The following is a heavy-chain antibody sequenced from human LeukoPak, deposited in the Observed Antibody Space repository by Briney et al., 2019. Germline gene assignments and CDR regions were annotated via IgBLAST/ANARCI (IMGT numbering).Heavy chain of an antibody. CDR3: ARGQPRSHGSSYYFDY. CDR2: ISNSDGTI. J-gene: IGHJ4*02. V-gene: IGHV3-48*03. D-gene: IGHD6-13*01. Sequence: PGGSLRLSCVFSGFTFSAYEMNWVRQAPGKGLEWVSYISNSDGTISYADSVKGRFTISRDNAKNSLYLQMNSLRAEDTAVYYCARGQPRSHGSSYYFDYWGQGTLATVSS. CDR1: GFTFSAYE.